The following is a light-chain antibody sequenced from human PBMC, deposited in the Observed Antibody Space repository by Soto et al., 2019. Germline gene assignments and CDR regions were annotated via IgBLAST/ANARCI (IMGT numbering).Light chain of an antibody. CDR2: KVS. CDR1: QSLVHSDGNTY. V-gene: IGKV2-30*02. J-gene: IGKJ2*01. CDR3: MQGTNWSPGYT. Sequence: DVVMTQSPLSLPVTLGQPASISCRSSQSLVHSDGNTYLNWFQQRPGQSPRPLIYKVSNRYSGVVDRFCGSGSGTALSLNISRVEEDDVGISYCMQGTNWSPGYTFGQGTKLEIK.